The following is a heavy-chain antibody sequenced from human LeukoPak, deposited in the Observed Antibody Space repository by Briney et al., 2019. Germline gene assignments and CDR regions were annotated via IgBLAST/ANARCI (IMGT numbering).Heavy chain of an antibody. Sequence: SVKVSCKASGGTFSSYAISWVRQAPGQGLEWMGGIIPIFGTANYAQKFQGKVTITTDESTSTAYMELSSLRSEDTAVYYCASLRYSSSWSNFDYWGQGTLVTVSS. J-gene: IGHJ4*02. CDR2: IIPIFGTA. CDR1: GGTFSSYA. CDR3: ASLRYSSSWSNFDY. V-gene: IGHV1-69*05. D-gene: IGHD6-13*01.